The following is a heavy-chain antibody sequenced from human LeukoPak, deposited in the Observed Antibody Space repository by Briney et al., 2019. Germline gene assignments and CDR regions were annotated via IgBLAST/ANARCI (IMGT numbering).Heavy chain of an antibody. J-gene: IGHJ4*02. D-gene: IGHD3-10*01. CDR1: GYTFTGYY. CDR2: INPNSGGT. V-gene: IGHV1-2*02. CDR3: ARDQNYYGSGSYYNVDY. Sequence: ASVTVSFKASGYTFTGYYIHWVRQAPGQGLEWMGWINPNSGGTNYAQKFQGRVTMTRDTSIYTAYMDLSRLRSDDTAVYYCARDQNYYGSGSYYNVDYWGQGTLVTVSS.